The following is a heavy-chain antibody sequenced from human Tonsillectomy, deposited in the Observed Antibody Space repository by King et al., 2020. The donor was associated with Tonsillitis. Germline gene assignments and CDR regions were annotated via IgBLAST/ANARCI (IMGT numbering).Heavy chain of an antibody. Sequence: VQLVESGGGVVRPGGSLRLSCAASGFTFDDYGMSWVRQAPGKGLEWVSGINWNSGSTGYADSVKSRFTISRDNAKNSLYLQMNSLRAEDTALYYCSRGNSPFPMWTGLAFDYWGQGTLVTVSS. CDR1: GFTFDDYG. V-gene: IGHV3-20*04. J-gene: IGHJ4*02. D-gene: IGHD2-21*01. CDR2: INWNSGST. CDR3: SRGNSPFPMWTGLAFDY.